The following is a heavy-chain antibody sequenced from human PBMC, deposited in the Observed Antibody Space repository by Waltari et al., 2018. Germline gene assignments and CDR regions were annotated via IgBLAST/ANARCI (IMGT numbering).Heavy chain of an antibody. V-gene: IGHV5-51*01. D-gene: IGHD6-13*01. CDR3: ARRAAQQQLVGEYYFDY. CDR2: IYPGASDT. Sequence: EVQLVQSGAEVKKPGESLKISCKGSGYSFTSYWIGWVRQMPGKGLEWLWLIYPGASDTRYSPSFQGQVTISADKSISTAYLQWSSLKASDTAMYYCARRAAQQQLVGEYYFDYWGQGTLVTVSS. CDR1: GYSFTSYW. J-gene: IGHJ4*02.